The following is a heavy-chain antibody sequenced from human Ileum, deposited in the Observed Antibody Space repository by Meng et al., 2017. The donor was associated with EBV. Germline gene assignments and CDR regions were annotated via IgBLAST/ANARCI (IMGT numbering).Heavy chain of an antibody. Sequence: GPRQEPGPGLVKPSDTLSLNCAVSGYSRSSTNWWGWIRQPPGKGLEWIGYIYYSGRTSYNPSLKSRVTMSVDTSKNQLSLNLNSVTAVDTAVYYCARNVPGTSAYYDWGQGTLVTVSS. CDR2: IYYSGRT. CDR1: GYSRSSTNW. CDR3: ARNVPGTSAYYD. D-gene: IGHD3-22*01. J-gene: IGHJ4*02. V-gene: IGHV4-28*01.